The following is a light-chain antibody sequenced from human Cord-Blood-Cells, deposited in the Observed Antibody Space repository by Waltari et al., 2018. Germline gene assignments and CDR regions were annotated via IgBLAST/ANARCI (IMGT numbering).Light chain of an antibody. J-gene: IGKJ1*01. CDR3: QQYNNWPPWT. CDR2: GAS. Sequence: EIVLTQSPATLSVSPGERATLSCRASQIVSSNLAWYQQKPGQAPRLLIYGASTRATGIPARFSGSGSGTEFTLTISSLQSEDFAVYYCQQYNNWPPWTFGQGP. V-gene: IGKV3-15*01. CDR1: QIVSSN.